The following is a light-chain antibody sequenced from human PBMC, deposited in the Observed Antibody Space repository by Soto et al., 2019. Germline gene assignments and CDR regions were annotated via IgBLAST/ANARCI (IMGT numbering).Light chain of an antibody. CDR1: QSVYSY. J-gene: IGKJ4*01. V-gene: IGKV3-11*01. Sequence: EVVLTQSPATLSLSPGERATLSCRASQSVYSYLAWYQQKPGQPPRLLISDVSNRATGIPARFSGSGYGPDFTLTISSLEPEDFAVYYCQHRNDWPFTFGGGTKVEIK. CDR2: DVS. CDR3: QHRNDWPFT.